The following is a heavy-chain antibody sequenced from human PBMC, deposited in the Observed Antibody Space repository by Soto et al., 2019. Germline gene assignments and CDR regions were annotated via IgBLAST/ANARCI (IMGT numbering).Heavy chain of an antibody. CDR2: ISSSSSYI. V-gene: IGHV3-21*01. D-gene: IGHD6-13*01. CDR1: GFTFSSYS. CDR3: ARDSAYSSSWYYFDY. J-gene: IGHJ4*02. Sequence: GGSLRLSCAASGFTFSSYSMNWVRQAPGKGLEWVSSISSSSSYIYYADSVKGRFTISRDNAKNSLYLQMNSLRAEDTAVYYCARDSAYSSSWYYFDYWGQGTLVTVSS.